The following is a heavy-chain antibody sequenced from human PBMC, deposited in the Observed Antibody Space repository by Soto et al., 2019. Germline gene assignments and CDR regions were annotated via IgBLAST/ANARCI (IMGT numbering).Heavy chain of an antibody. CDR3: AKDSDLWSGYPTDY. J-gene: IGHJ4*02. D-gene: IGHD3-3*01. V-gene: IGHV3-23*01. CDR1: GFTFSSYA. Sequence: GGSLRLSCAASGFTFSSYAMSWVRQAPGKGLEWVSAISGSGGSTYYADSVKGRFTISRDNSKNTLYLQMNSLRAEDTAVYYCAKDSDLWSGYPTDYWGQGTLVTVSS. CDR2: ISGSGGST.